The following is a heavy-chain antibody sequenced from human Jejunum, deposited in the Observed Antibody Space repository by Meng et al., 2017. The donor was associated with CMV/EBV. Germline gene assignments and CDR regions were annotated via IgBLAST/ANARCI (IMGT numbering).Heavy chain of an antibody. V-gene: IGHV1-2*02. J-gene: IGHJ5*01. CDR3: ARDLNESGTYSPFES. D-gene: IGHD1-26*01. CDR2: INPESGGT. Sequence: SGYTFTDYYIHWVRQAPGQGLEWMGWINPESGGTNSAQKFQGRVTLTRDRSIGSAYMELSRLTSDDTAMYYCARDLNESGTYSPFESWGQGTLVTVSS. CDR1: GYTFTDYY.